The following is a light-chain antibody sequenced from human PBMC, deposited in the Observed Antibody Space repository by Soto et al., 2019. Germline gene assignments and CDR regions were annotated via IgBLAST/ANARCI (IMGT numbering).Light chain of an antibody. CDR3: AAWDDSLNGVV. CDR1: SYSIGSNT. CDR2: TND. J-gene: IGLJ2*01. Sequence: QSVLTQPPSASGTPGQRVTISCSGSSYSIGSNTVNWYQQLPGTAPKLLIYTNDQRPSGVPDRFSGSKSGTSASLAISGLQSEDEAHYYCAAWDDSLNGVVFGGGTKVTVL. V-gene: IGLV1-44*01.